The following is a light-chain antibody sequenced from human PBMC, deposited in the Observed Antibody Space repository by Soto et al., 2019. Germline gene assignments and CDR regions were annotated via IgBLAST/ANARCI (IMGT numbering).Light chain of an antibody. J-gene: IGKJ1*01. V-gene: IGKV3D-15*01. CDR2: DAS. CDR3: QQYDSSPKT. CDR1: QSVSSN. Sequence: EIGMTQSPATLSVSPGERATLSCRASQSVSSNLAWYQQKPGQAPRLLIYDASNRATGIPARFSGSGSGTDFTLTISRLEPEDFAVYYCQQYDSSPKTFGQGTKVDI.